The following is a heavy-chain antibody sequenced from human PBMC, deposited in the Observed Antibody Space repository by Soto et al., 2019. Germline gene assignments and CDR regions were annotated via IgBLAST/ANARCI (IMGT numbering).Heavy chain of an antibody. CDR2: INPRGGSA. J-gene: IGHJ3*02. Sequence: QVQLVQSEAEVKKPGASVTVSCKASGYSFTSYYILWVRQAPGQGLEWMGIINPRGGSARYAQKFQGIITMTRDTSTRTVYMEPSSLRSEDTAVYSCTRVTIAGARNGFDIWGQGTMVTVSS. CDR3: TRVTIAGARNGFDI. D-gene: IGHD2-21*01. V-gene: IGHV1-46*03. CDR1: GYSFTSYY.